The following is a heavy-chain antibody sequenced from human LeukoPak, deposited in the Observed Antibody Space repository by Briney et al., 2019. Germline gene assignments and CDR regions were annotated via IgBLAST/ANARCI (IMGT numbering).Heavy chain of an antibody. J-gene: IGHJ6*04. D-gene: IGHD3-10*02. CDR1: GFTFSSYG. V-gene: IGHV3-30*18. CDR2: ISHDAKST. Sequence: GGSLRLSCATSGFTFSSYGMHWVRQVPGKGLEWVTVISHDAKSTYHVDSVKGRFTISRDNSKNTLYLQMNSLRAEDTAVYYCAELGITMIGGVWGKGTTVTISS. CDR3: AELGITMIGGV.